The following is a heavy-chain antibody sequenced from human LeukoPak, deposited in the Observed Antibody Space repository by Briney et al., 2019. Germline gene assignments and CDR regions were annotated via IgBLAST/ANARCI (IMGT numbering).Heavy chain of an antibody. CDR3: ARGIRYHYDILTGPYYYYMDV. J-gene: IGHJ6*03. Sequence: ASVKVSCKASGYTFTGYYMHWVRQVPGQGLEWMGWINPNSGGTNYAQKFQGRVTMTRDTSISTAYMELSRLRSDDTAVYYCARGIRYHYDILTGPYYYYMDVWGKGTTVTISS. V-gene: IGHV1-2*02. CDR2: INPNSGGT. D-gene: IGHD3-9*01. CDR1: GYTFTGYY.